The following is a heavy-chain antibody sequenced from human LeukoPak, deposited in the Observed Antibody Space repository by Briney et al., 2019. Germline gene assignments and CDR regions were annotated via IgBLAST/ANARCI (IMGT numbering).Heavy chain of an antibody. J-gene: IGHJ4*02. CDR2: ISPSGDTT. Sequence: GGSLRLSCAASGFTFSIHGMNWVRQAPGKGLEWVSGISPSGDTTYYADSVKGRFTVSRDNSKNTLYLQINSLRAEDTAVYYCAKAPDAFDIWGQGTLVTVSS. D-gene: IGHD3-9*01. CDR1: GFTFSIHG. V-gene: IGHV3-23*01. CDR3: AKAPDAFDI.